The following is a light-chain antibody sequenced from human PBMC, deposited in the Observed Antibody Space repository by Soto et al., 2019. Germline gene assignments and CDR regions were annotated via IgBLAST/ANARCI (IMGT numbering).Light chain of an antibody. CDR3: QQCFTFPYT. J-gene: IGKJ2*01. CDR1: QSITNY. Sequence: DIQMTQSPSSLSASVGDRVTITCRASQSITNYLSWFQQKPGRGPELLIYAAFNLQSGVPSRFSGSGSGTDFTLTISSLQPEAFATYYCQQCFTFPYTFGQGTKVEIK. CDR2: AAF. V-gene: IGKV1-39*01.